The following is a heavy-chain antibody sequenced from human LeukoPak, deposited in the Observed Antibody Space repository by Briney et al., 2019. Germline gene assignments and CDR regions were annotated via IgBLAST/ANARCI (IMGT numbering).Heavy chain of an antibody. J-gene: IGHJ1*01. CDR3: ARNASSGFFND. D-gene: IGHD6-25*01. CDR1: AHSIINTYY. V-gene: IGHV4-28*01. CDR2: IHHSGNRFESGST. Sequence: PSETLSLTCTVSAHSIINTYYWGWIRQSPGKGLEWIGSIHHSGNRFESGSTHYNPSLRSRVIVSADTSKNQFSLTLRSVTAADTAVYFCARNASSGFFNDWGRGTLVTVSS.